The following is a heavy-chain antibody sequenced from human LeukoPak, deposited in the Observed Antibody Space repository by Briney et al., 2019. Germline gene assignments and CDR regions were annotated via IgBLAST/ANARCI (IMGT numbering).Heavy chain of an antibody. J-gene: IGHJ4*02. CDR3: ARDDIVGATTGDY. Sequence: GASVKVSCKASGYTFTGYYMHWVRQAPGQGLEWMGWINPNSGGTNYAQKLQGRVTMTTDTSTSTAYMELRSLRSDDTAVYYCARDDIVGATTGDYWGQGTLVTVSS. D-gene: IGHD1-26*01. CDR1: GYTFTGYY. V-gene: IGHV1-2*02. CDR2: INPNSGGT.